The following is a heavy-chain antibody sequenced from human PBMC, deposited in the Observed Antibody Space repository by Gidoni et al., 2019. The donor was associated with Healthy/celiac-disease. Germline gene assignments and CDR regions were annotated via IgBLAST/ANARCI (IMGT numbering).Heavy chain of an antibody. CDR3: ATPGDYCTNGVCYTSY. D-gene: IGHD2-8*01. V-gene: IGHV3-23*01. CDR1: GFPFSSYA. J-gene: IGHJ4*02. Sequence: EVQLLESGGGLVQPGGSLRLSCASSGFPFSSYAMRWVRQAPGKGLEWVSGSSGSGGSTYYADSVKGRFTISRDNSKNTLYLQMNSLRAEDTAVYYCATPGDYCTNGVCYTSYWGQGTLVTVSS. CDR2: SSGSGGST.